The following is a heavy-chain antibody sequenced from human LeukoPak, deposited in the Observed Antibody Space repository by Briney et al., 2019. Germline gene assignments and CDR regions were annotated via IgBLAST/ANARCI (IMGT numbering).Heavy chain of an antibody. D-gene: IGHD4-17*01. CDR1: GFTFNNYA. CDR2: ISGGGETT. J-gene: IGHJ4*02. Sequence: GGSLRLSCAASGFTFNNYAMNWVRQAPGKGLEWVSSISGGGETTYYADSAKGRFTISRDNSQNTLYLQMNSPRAEDTAVYYCARDYADYVGYFFFDYWGQGTPVTVSS. V-gene: IGHV3-23*01. CDR3: ARDYADYVGYFFFDY.